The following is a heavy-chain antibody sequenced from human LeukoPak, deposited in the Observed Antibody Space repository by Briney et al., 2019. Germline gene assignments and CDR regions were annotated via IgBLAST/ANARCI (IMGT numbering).Heavy chain of an antibody. CDR2: IYSGGST. CDR3: APGGSGTYDLDY. Sequence: GGSLRLSCAASGFTVSSNYMSWVRQAPGKGPEWVSVIYSGGSTYYADSVKGRFTISRDNSKNTLYLQMNSLRAEDTAVYYCAPGGSGTYDLDYWGQGTLVTVSS. D-gene: IGHD3-10*01. J-gene: IGHJ4*02. CDR1: GFTVSSNY. V-gene: IGHV3-53*01.